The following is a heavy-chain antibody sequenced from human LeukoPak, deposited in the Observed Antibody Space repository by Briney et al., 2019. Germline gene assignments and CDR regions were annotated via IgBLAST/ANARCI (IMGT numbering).Heavy chain of an antibody. V-gene: IGHV3-48*03. Sequence: PGGSLRLSCAASGFIFSSFEMKWVRQAPGKGLEWVSYINDRGSIIKYAESVKGRFTISRDDAKNSLDLQMNSLRVEDTATYFCTAGPPYSGSHDYWGQGAPVTVSS. CDR2: INDRGSII. CDR3: TAGPPYSGSHDY. J-gene: IGHJ4*02. D-gene: IGHD1-26*01. CDR1: GFIFSSFE.